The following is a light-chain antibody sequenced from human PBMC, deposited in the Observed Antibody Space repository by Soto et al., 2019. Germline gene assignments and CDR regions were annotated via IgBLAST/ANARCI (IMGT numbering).Light chain of an antibody. J-gene: IGKJ4*01. Sequence: DIQMTQSPSSVSASVGDRVTITCRASLGVSRWLTWYQQKPGKAPKLLIHRTSTLQSGVSSRFSGSGSGTDFTLTISSLQPEDFATYYCQQANSFPPTFGGGTKV. CDR2: RTS. V-gene: IGKV1-12*01. CDR3: QQANSFPPT. CDR1: LGVSRW.